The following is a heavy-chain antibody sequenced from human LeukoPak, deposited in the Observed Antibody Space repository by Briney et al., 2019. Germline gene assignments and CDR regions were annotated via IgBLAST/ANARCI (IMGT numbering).Heavy chain of an antibody. CDR2: INHSGST. Sequence: SETPSLTCAVYGGSFSGFYWSWIRQPPGKGLEWIGEINHSGSTNYNPSLKSRVTISVDTSKNQFSLKVSSVTAADTAVYYCASIDPTIAAAVLGNYWGQGTLVTVSS. V-gene: IGHV4-34*01. J-gene: IGHJ4*02. CDR3: ASIDPTIAAAVLGNY. D-gene: IGHD6-13*01. CDR1: GGSFSGFY.